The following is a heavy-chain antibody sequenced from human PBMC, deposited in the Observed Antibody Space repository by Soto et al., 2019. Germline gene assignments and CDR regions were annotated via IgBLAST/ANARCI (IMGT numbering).Heavy chain of an antibody. D-gene: IGHD3-10*01. J-gene: IGHJ4*02. CDR2: IYPDESDT. Sequence: PGESLKISCKGSGYSFTKYWIGWVRQMPGKGLEWMAIIYPDESDTRYSPSFQGQVAISADKSISTAYLQWSSLKDSDTAMYYCARRGPGKTNVYYFDYWGQGTQVTVSS. CDR3: ARRGPGKTNVYYFDY. CDR1: GYSFTKYW. V-gene: IGHV5-51*01.